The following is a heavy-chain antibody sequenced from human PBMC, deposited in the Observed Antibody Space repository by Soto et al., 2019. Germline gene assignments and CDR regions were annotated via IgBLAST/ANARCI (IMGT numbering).Heavy chain of an antibody. D-gene: IGHD3-16*01. CDR3: ARDSPRLGIGWNWFDP. V-gene: IGHV1-18*04. Sequence: QIQLVQSGAEVKKPGASVKVSCKASGYTFTFYGISWVRQAPGRGLEWMGWISGYNGTTKYAQKLRCRVSMTTDTSTSTAYMELSSLRYDDTAVYYCARDSPRLGIGWNWFDPWGQGTLVTVSS. CDR2: ISGYNGTT. J-gene: IGHJ5*02. CDR1: GYTFTFYG.